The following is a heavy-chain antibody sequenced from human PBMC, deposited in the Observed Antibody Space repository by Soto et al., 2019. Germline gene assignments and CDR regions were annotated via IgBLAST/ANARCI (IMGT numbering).Heavy chain of an antibody. D-gene: IGHD3-22*01. CDR3: ARDYAYYYDSSGYYYGINAFDI. J-gene: IGHJ3*02. Sequence: GVSLRLSCAASGFTFSSYAMSWVRQAPGKGLEWVSAISGSGGTTYYADSVKGRFTISRDNSKNTLYLQMNSLRAEDTAVYYCARDYAYYYDSSGYYYGINAFDIWGQGTMVTVSS. CDR1: GFTFSSYA. V-gene: IGHV3-23*01. CDR2: ISGSGGTT.